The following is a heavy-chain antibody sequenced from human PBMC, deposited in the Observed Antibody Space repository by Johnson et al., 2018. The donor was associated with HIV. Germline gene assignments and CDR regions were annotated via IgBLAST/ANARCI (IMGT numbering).Heavy chain of an antibody. J-gene: IGHJ3*02. D-gene: IGHD1-7*01. V-gene: IGHV3-15*01. Sequence: VQLVESGGGLVKPGGSLRLSCAASGFTFSNAWMSWVRQAPGKGLEWVGRIKSETAGGTTDYVAPVKGRFTISRDDSKNTLYLEMNSLKTEDTALYYCTTDDTYPRIIGSTGSAVDIWGQGTMVTVPS. CDR3: TTDDTYPRIIGSTGSAVDI. CDR2: IKSETAGGTT. CDR1: GFTFSNAW.